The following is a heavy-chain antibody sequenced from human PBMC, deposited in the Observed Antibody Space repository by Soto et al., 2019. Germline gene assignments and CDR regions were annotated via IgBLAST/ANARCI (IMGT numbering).Heavy chain of an antibody. Sequence: SETLSLTCTVSGGSISSYCWSWIRQPTGKGLEWIGYMFYSGSTNYNPSLKSRVTISVDTSKNQFSLKLSSVTAADTAVYYCASSAYCGGDCVHFQHWGQGTLVTVSS. D-gene: IGHD2-21*02. CDR2: MFYSGST. CDR1: GGSISSYC. J-gene: IGHJ1*01. V-gene: IGHV4-59*01. CDR3: ASSAYCGGDCVHFQH.